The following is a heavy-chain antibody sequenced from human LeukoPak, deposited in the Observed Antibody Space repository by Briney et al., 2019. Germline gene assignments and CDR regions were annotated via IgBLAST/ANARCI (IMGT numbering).Heavy chain of an antibody. J-gene: IGHJ6*03. V-gene: IGHV4-61*02. CDR1: GDSMTSGSYY. CDR3: SRALRSSRWYVRGVYYYYMDV. D-gene: IGHD6-19*01. Sequence: SETQSLTCTVSGDSMTSGSYYWSWIRQPAGKGMEWIGRIYSSGSTNYNPSLKSRVTISADTSKNQFSLKLTSVTAADTAVYYCSRALRSSRWYVRGVYYYYMDVWGKGTTVTVSS. CDR2: IYSSGST.